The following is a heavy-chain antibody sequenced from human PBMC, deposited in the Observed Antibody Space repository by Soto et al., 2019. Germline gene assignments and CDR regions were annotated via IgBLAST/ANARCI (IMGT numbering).Heavy chain of an antibody. Sequence: SETLSLTCTVSGGSISSSSYYWGWIRQPPGKGLEWIGSIYYSGSTYYNPSLKSRVTISVATSKNQFSLKLSSVTAADTAVYYCARGRSVIAVAEAWFDPWGQGTLVTVSS. J-gene: IGHJ5*02. CDR2: IYYSGST. CDR3: ARGRSVIAVAEAWFDP. V-gene: IGHV4-39*01. CDR1: GGSISSSSYY. D-gene: IGHD6-19*01.